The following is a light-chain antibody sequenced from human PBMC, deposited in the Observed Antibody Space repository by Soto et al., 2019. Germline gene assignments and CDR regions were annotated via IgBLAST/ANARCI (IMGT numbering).Light chain of an antibody. J-gene: IGKJ1*01. CDR3: QQYNNWWT. Sequence: EMVMGQSPATLSVSPGERATLSCRASQSVSSNLAWYQQKPGQAPRLLIYGASTRATGIPARFSGSGSGTEFTLTISSLQSEDFAVYYCQQYNNWWTFGQGTKVDIK. CDR2: GAS. V-gene: IGKV3D-15*01. CDR1: QSVSSN.